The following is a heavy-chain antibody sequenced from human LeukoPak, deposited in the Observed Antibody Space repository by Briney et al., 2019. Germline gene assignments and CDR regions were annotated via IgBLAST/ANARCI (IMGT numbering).Heavy chain of an antibody. CDR3: ARRQPYYYDSSGYYTF. J-gene: IGHJ4*02. Sequence: SETLSLTCAVYGGSFSGYYWSWIRQPPGKGLEWIGEVNHSGSTNYNPSLKSRVTISVDTSKNQFSLKLSSVTAADTAVYYCARRQPYYYDSSGYYTFWGQGTLVTVSS. CDR2: VNHSGST. CDR1: GGSFSGYY. D-gene: IGHD3-22*01. V-gene: IGHV4-34*01.